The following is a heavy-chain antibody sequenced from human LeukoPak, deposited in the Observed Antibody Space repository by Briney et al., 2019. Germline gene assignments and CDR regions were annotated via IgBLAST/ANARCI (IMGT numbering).Heavy chain of an antibody. V-gene: IGHV3-53*01. Sequence: GGSLRLSCAASGFTVSSNYTSWVRQAPGKGLEWVSVIYSGGSTYYADSVKGRFTISRDNSKNTLYLQMNSLRAEDTAVYYCARDRGYCSGGSCYSGGYFDYWGQGTLVTVSS. CDR1: GFTVSSNY. J-gene: IGHJ4*02. D-gene: IGHD2-15*01. CDR3: ARDRGYCSGGSCYSGGYFDY. CDR2: IYSGGST.